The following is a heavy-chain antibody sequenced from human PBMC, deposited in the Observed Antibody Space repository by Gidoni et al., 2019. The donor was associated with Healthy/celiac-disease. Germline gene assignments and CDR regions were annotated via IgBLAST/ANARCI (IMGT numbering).Heavy chain of an antibody. D-gene: IGHD3-16*02. V-gene: IGHV1-8*01. CDR3: ARGGSVRKRPYRINDY. Sequence: QVQLVQSGAEVKKPGASVKVSCKASGYTFPSYDINWVRQATGQGLEWMGWMNPNSGNTGYAQKFQGRVTMTRNTSISTAYMELSSLRSEDTAVYYCARGGSVRKRPYRINDYWGQGTLVTVSS. J-gene: IGHJ4*02. CDR2: MNPNSGNT. CDR1: GYTFPSYD.